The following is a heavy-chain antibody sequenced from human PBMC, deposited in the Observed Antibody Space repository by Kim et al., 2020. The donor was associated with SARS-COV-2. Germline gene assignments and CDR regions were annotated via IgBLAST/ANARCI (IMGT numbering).Heavy chain of an antibody. Sequence: GGSLRLSCAASGFTFSSYSMNWVRQAPGKGLEWVSYISSSSSTIYYADSVKGRFTISRDNAKNSLYLQMNSLRAEDTAVYYCARALPSYGSGSQPEFDYWGQGTLVTVSS. V-gene: IGHV3-48*04. CDR1: GFTFSSYS. D-gene: IGHD3-10*01. CDR3: ARALPSYGSGSQPEFDY. J-gene: IGHJ4*02. CDR2: ISSSSSTI.